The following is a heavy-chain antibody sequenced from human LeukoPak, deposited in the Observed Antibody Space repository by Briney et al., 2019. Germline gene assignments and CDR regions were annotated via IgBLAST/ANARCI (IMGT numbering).Heavy chain of an antibody. D-gene: IGHD6-13*01. J-gene: IGHJ4*01. CDR3: AGSSIWYPATFDY. Sequence: PSETLSLTCTVSGGSIRTNTYYWGWVRQPPGKGLEWIGEIHHRGTAYYLPSLKSRVTISVDTSKNQVSLKVSSVTAADTAVYYCAGSSIWYPATFDYWGHGTLVTVSS. CDR2: IHHRGTA. CDR1: GGSIRTNTYY. V-gene: IGHV4-39*07.